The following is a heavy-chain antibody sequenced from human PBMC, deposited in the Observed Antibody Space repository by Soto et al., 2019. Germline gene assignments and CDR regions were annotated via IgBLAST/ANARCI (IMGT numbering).Heavy chain of an antibody. Sequence: QVQLQESGPGLVKPSETLSLTCTVSGCSVSSGSYYWSWIRQPPGQGLEWIGYIYYSGSTNYLLARKRRGTISVATSKNLFTLQLSSVTAADPAVHSCASVYDDFWSVYWVDPWGQGTLATLSS. CDR2: IYYSGST. J-gene: IGHJ5*02. CDR1: GCSVSSGSYY. CDR3: ASVYDDFWSVYWVDP. D-gene: IGHD3-3*01. V-gene: IGHV4-61*01.